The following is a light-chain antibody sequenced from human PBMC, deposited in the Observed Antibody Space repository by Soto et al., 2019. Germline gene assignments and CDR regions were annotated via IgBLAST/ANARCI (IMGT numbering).Light chain of an antibody. CDR2: GAS. CDR3: QQYGSSSFT. Sequence: EIVLTQSPGTLSLSPGERATLSCRASQSVSSSYLAWYQQRPGQAPRLLIYGASSRATGIPGRFSGSGSATDFTLTISRLEPEDFAVYYCQQYGSSSFTFGPGTKVDIK. J-gene: IGKJ3*01. V-gene: IGKV3-20*01. CDR1: QSVSSSY.